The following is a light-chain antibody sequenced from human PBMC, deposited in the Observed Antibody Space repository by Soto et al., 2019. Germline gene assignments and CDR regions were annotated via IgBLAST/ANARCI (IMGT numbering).Light chain of an antibody. V-gene: IGKV3-15*01. Sequence: EIVMPQSHATLSVSPGERATLSGRASQSVSSNLAWYQQNPGQAPRLLIYGASTRATGIPARFSGSGSGTEFTLTISSLQSEDFAVYYCQQYNNWPITFGQGTRLEIK. J-gene: IGKJ5*01. CDR2: GAS. CDR1: QSVSSN. CDR3: QQYNNWPIT.